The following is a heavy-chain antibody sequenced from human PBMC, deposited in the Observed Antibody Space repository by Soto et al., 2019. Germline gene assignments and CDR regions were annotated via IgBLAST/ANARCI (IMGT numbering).Heavy chain of an antibody. V-gene: IGHV3-7*03. CDR1: GFRFSSSW. Sequence: GGSLRLFCAGSGFRFSSSWMSWIRQAPGKGLEWVAHINQGGSQKYYVDSAKGRFTISRDNAKTSLYLQMNNLRAEDAATYYCASWADAADEDYFHHWGQGTLVTVSS. CDR3: ASWADAADEDYFHH. CDR2: INQGGSQK. J-gene: IGHJ1*01. D-gene: IGHD3-16*01.